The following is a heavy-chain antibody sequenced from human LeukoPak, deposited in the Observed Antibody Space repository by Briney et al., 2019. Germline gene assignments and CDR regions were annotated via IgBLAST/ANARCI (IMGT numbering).Heavy chain of an antibody. Sequence: PGGSLRLSCAASGFTFSSYAMSWVRQAPGKGLEWVSTISDTGGDTYYADSVKGRLTISRDNSKKTLYLQMNSLRAEDTAVYYCANSDVYCSGGGCYSEHWGQGALVTVSS. CDR3: ANSDVYCSGGGCYSEH. CDR1: GFTFSSYA. CDR2: ISDTGGDT. V-gene: IGHV3-23*01. D-gene: IGHD2-15*01. J-gene: IGHJ1*01.